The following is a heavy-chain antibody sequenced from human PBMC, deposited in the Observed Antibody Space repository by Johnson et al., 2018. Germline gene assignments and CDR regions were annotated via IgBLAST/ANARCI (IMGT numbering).Heavy chain of an antibody. V-gene: IGHV1-8*01. J-gene: IGHJ6*04. CDR1: GYTFTTYD. CDR3: AGGGFYYAPTFSAAADV. Sequence: QVQLVQSGAEVKKPGASVKVSCKASGYTFTTYDMNWVRQATGQGLEWMGWMNADSGETAYAQKFQGRVSMTRDTSITTAYMELSSLRSEDTAVYYCAGGGFYYAPTFSAAADVWGKGTTVTVSS. CDR2: MNADSGET. D-gene: IGHD3-10*01.